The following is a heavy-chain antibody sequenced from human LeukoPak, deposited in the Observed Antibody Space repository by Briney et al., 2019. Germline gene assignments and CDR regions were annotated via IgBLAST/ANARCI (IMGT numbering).Heavy chain of an antibody. Sequence: ASVEVSCKVSGYTLTELSMHWVRQAPGKGLEWMGGFDPEDGETIYAQKFQGRVTMTEDTSTDTAYMELSSLRSEDTAVYYCATDPGYCSGGSCYSEYYFDYWGQGTLVTVSS. CDR2: FDPEDGET. CDR3: ATDPGYCSGGSCYSEYYFDY. D-gene: IGHD2-15*01. CDR1: GYTLTELS. J-gene: IGHJ4*02. V-gene: IGHV1-24*01.